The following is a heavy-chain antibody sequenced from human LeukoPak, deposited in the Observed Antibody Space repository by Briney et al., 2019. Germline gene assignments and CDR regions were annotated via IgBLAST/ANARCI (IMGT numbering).Heavy chain of an antibody. Sequence: ASVNVSCKSSSYTFTNYAFTWVRQAPGQGLEWMGWISAYNGNTNYAQKPQGRVTMTTDTSTSRDYMELRSLRSDDTARYYCARDFSALGRPQFFDYWGQGTLVTVSS. J-gene: IGHJ4*02. CDR3: ARDFSALGRPQFFDY. CDR2: ISAYNGNT. D-gene: IGHD6-6*01. V-gene: IGHV1-18*01. CDR1: SYTFTNYA.